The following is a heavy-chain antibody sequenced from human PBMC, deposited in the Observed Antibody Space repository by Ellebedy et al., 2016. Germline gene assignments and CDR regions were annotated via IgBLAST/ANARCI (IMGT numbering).Heavy chain of an antibody. CDR3: AREEQLVVPYYYYGMDV. Sequence: GESLKISXAASGFTFSSYSMNWVRQAPGKGLEWVSSISSSSSYIYYADSVKGRFTISRDNAKNSLYLQMNSLRAEDTAVYYYAREEQLVVPYYYYGMDVWGQGTTVTVSS. CDR2: ISSSSSYI. J-gene: IGHJ6*02. CDR1: GFTFSSYS. V-gene: IGHV3-21*01. D-gene: IGHD6-13*01.